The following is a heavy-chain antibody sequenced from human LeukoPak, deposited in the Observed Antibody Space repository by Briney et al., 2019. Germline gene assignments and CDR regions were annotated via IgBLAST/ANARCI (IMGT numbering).Heavy chain of an antibody. V-gene: IGHV1-69*02. Sequence: GASVKVSCKASGYTFTSYTISWVRQAPGQGLEWMGRIIPILGIANYAQKFQGRVTITADKSTSTAYMELSSLRSEDTAVYYCARGYYDSSGYLVYWGQGTLVTVSS. D-gene: IGHD3-22*01. CDR3: ARGYYDSSGYLVY. CDR2: IIPILGIA. J-gene: IGHJ4*02. CDR1: GYTFTSYT.